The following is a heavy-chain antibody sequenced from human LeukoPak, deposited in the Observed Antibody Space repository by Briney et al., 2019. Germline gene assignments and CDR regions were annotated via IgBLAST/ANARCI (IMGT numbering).Heavy chain of an antibody. Sequence: ASVKVSCTASGYTFTSYYMHWVRQAPGQGLEWMGIINPSGGGTSYAQRFQGRVTMTRDTSTSTVYMELSSLRSEDTAVYYCARQRVPYYDSSGYRPANYYYYGMDVWGQGTTVTVSS. J-gene: IGHJ6*02. CDR1: GYTFTSYY. V-gene: IGHV1-46*01. CDR3: ARQRVPYYDSSGYRPANYYYYGMDV. D-gene: IGHD3-22*01. CDR2: INPSGGGT.